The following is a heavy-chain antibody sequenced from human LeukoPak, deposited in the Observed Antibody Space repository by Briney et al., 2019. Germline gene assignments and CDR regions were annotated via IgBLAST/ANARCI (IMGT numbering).Heavy chain of an antibody. CDR2: IYYSGST. V-gene: IGHV4-39*07. Sequence: SETLSLTCTVSGGSISSSSYYWGWIRQPPGKGLEWIGSIYYSGSTYYNPSLKSRVTISVDTSKNQFSLKLSSVTAADTAVYYCARDGWELIDYWGQGTLVTVSS. J-gene: IGHJ4*02. CDR3: ARDGWELIDY. D-gene: IGHD1-26*01. CDR1: GGSISSSSYY.